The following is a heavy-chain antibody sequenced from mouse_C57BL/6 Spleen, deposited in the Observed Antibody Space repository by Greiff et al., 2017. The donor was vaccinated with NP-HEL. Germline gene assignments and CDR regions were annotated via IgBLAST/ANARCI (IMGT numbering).Heavy chain of an antibody. D-gene: IGHD1-1*01. Sequence: LVESGPELVKPGASVKISCKASGYAFSSSWMNWVKQRPGKGLEWIGRIYPGDGDTNYNGKFKGKATLTADKSSSTAYMQLSSLTSEDSAVYFCARSYYGRNWYFDVWGTGTTVTVSS. V-gene: IGHV1-82*01. CDR3: ARSYYGRNWYFDV. CDR1: GYAFSSSW. CDR2: IYPGDGDT. J-gene: IGHJ1*03.